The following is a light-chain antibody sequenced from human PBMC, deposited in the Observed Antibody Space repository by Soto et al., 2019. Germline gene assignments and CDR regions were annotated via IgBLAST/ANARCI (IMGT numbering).Light chain of an antibody. CDR2: GAS. V-gene: IGKV3-20*01. CDR3: QQYDSSPLT. Sequence: EIVLTQSPGTLSLSLGERATLSCRASQSVSSSYLAWYQQKPGQAPRLLIYGASSRATGIPDRFSGSGSGTDFTLTISRLEPEEFAVYYCQQYDSSPLTFGGGTKVEIK. CDR1: QSVSSSY. J-gene: IGKJ4*01.